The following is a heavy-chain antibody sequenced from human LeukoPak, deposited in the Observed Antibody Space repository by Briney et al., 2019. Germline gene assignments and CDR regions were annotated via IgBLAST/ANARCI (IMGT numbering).Heavy chain of an antibody. Sequence: PGGSLRLSCAASGFTFSSYWMSWVRQAPGKGLEWVANIKQDGSEKYYVDSVKGRFTISRDNAKNSLYLQMNSLRAEDTAVYYCARSYCSSTSCYAWYFDLWGRGTLVTVSS. J-gene: IGHJ2*01. V-gene: IGHV3-7*04. CDR3: ARSYCSSTSCYAWYFDL. CDR2: IKQDGSEK. CDR1: GFTFSSYW. D-gene: IGHD2-2*01.